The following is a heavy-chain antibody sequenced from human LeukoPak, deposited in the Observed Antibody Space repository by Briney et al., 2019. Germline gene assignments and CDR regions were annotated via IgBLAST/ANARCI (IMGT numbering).Heavy chain of an antibody. D-gene: IGHD6-13*01. CDR2: FDPEDGET. CDR3: ARGLIAAAGTLVDY. CDR1: GYTLTELS. Sequence: ASVKVSCKVSGYTLTELSMHWVRQAPGKGLEWMGGFDPEDGETIYAQKFQGRVTMTGDTSTDTAYMELSSLRSEDTAVYYCARGLIAAAGTLVDYWGQGTLVTVSS. J-gene: IGHJ4*02. V-gene: IGHV1-24*01.